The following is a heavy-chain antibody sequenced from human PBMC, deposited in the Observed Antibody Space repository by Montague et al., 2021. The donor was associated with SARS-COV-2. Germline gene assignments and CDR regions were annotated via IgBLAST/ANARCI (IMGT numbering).Heavy chain of an antibody. D-gene: IGHD3-10*01. Sequence: SETLSLICVVYGGSFNDFYWSWIRQPPGKGLEWIGEVNFRGRTNYNPSLKSRATVSVDKSNNHLSLRLSSVTAADTAVYYCARFPHGSGSYNADYNYGMDVWGQGTTVTVSS. CDR1: GGSFNDFY. V-gene: IGHV4-34*01. J-gene: IGHJ6*02. CDR3: ARFPHGSGSYNADYNYGMDV. CDR2: VNFRGRT.